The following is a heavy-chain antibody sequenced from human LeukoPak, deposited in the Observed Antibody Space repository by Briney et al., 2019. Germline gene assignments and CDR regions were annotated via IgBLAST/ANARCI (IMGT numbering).Heavy chain of an antibody. CDR2: ISSSSSYI. V-gene: IGHV3-21*01. D-gene: IGHD6-13*01. CDR3: AMVAPNRAAAGTLYAFDI. CDR1: GFTFSSYS. Sequence: GGSLRLSCAASGFTFSSYSMNWVRRAPGKGLEWVSSISSSSSYIYYADSVKGRFTISRDKAKNSLYLQMNSLRAEDTAVYYCAMVAPNRAAAGTLYAFDIWGQGTMVTVSS. J-gene: IGHJ3*02.